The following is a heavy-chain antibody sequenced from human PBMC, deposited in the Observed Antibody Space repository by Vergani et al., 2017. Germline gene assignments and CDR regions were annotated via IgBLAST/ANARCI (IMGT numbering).Heavy chain of an antibody. V-gene: IGHV4-34*01. Sequence: QVQLQQWGAGLLKPSETLSLTCAVYGGSFSGYYWSWIRQPPGKGLEWVGEINHSGSTNYNPSLTSRVTISVDTSKNQFSLKLSSVTAADTAVYYCARDSSGLYYMDVWGKGTTVTVSS. CDR2: INHSGST. J-gene: IGHJ6*03. D-gene: IGHD6-19*01. CDR1: GGSFSGYY. CDR3: ARDSSGLYYMDV.